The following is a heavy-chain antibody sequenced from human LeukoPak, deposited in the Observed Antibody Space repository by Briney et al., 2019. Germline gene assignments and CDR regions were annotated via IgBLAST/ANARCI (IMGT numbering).Heavy chain of an antibody. Sequence: SETLSLTCSVSGGSLSSYYWSWIRQPPGKGLEWIGYVLDIATTNYNPSLRSRVTVSEDTSRNQSSLTLSSVTAADTAVYYCARSPPRDTSGYYSPYFDYWGQGILVTVSS. CDR2: VLDIATT. V-gene: IGHV4-59*01. J-gene: IGHJ4*02. D-gene: IGHD3-22*01. CDR3: ARSPPRDTSGYYSPYFDY. CDR1: GGSLSSYY.